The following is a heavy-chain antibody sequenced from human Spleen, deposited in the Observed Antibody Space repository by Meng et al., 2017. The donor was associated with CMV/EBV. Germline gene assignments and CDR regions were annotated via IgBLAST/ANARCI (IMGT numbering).Heavy chain of an antibody. CDR3: ARVVPAANLAGMDV. J-gene: IGHJ6*02. CDR2: IRYDGSNN. Sequence: GESLKISCAASGFTFSSYAMHWVRQAPGKGLEWVTFIRYDGSNNYYADSVKGRFTISRDKSKNTLFLQMNSLRAEDTAVYYCARVVPAANLAGMDVWGQGTTVTVSS. V-gene: IGHV3-30*02. CDR1: GFTFSSYA. D-gene: IGHD2-2*01.